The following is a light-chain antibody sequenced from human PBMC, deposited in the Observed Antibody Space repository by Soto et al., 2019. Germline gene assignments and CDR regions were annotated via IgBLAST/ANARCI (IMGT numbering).Light chain of an antibody. CDR3: QQRSNWPA. CDR1: QSVSNNY. Sequence: MVMTQSPATLSVSPGERATLYCRASQSVSNNYLAWYQQKPGQAPRLLIYDASNRATGIPARFSGSGSGTDFTLTISSLEPEDFAVYYCQQRSNWPAFGQGTRLEIK. V-gene: IGKV3-11*01. CDR2: DAS. J-gene: IGKJ5*01.